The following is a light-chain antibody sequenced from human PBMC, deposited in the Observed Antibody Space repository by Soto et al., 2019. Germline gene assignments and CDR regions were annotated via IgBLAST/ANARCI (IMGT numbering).Light chain of an antibody. V-gene: IGKV3-20*01. CDR1: QTVSSY. CDR2: GAS. CDR3: QQYGTSPAT. J-gene: IGKJ1*01. Sequence: EVVLTQSPGTLSLSPGEGATLSCGASQTVSSYLAWYQQKPGQAPRLLIYGASNRATGIPDRFSGSGSGTDFTLIISGLEPEDFAVYYCQQYGTSPATFGQGPKVDIK.